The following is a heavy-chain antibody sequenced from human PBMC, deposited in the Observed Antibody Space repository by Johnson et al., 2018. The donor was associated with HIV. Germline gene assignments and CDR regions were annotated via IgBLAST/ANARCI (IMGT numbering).Heavy chain of an antibody. J-gene: IGHJ3*01. CDR1: GFTFSDYY. CDR3: ARGSRYTYDNDDAYLLHAFDF. CDR2: ITGSGTVV. Sequence: QVQLVESGGGLVKPGGSLRLSCAASGFTFSDYYMSWIRQAPGKGPEWVSYITGSGTVVYYADSVKGRFTISRDNSKNTLYLQMNSLRVEDTAVYYCARGSRYTYDNDDAYLLHAFDFWGQGTMVTVSS. D-gene: IGHD3-22*01. V-gene: IGHV3-11*04.